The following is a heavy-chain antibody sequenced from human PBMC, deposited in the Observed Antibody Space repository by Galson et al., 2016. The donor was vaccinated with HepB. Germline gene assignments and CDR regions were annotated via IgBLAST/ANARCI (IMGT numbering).Heavy chain of an antibody. D-gene: IGHD1-20*01. J-gene: IGHJ5*02. Sequence: SLRLSCAASGFRFSAYWLAWVRQAPVKGLEYVANINEDGSRTHYLDSAKGRFTISRHNAKNTLYLQMNSLRAEDTALYYCARGAYNWNDVVFWFDPWGQGTLVTVSS. V-gene: IGHV3-7*01. CDR1: GFRFSAYW. CDR2: INEDGSRT. CDR3: ARGAYNWNDVVFWFDP.